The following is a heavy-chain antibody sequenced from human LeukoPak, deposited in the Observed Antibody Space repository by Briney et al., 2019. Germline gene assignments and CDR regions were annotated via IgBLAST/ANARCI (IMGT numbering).Heavy chain of an antibody. Sequence: GGSLRLSCAASGFIFSSYEMNWVRQAPGKGLEWVSYISSSGSNIYYADSVKGRFTISRDNAENSLYLQMNRLRAEDTAVYYCAPLRDDARKSDAFDVWGQGTMVIV. D-gene: IGHD1-1*01. CDR1: GFIFSSYE. V-gene: IGHV3-48*03. CDR3: APLRDDARKSDAFDV. CDR2: ISSSGSNI. J-gene: IGHJ3*01.